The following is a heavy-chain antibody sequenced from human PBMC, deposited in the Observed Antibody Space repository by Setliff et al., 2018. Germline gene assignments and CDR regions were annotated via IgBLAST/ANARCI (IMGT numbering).Heavy chain of an antibody. CDR2: IYYSGST. J-gene: IGHJ4*02. V-gene: IGHV4-39*07. Sequence: NPSETLSLTCTVSGGSISSGSYYWSWIRQPPGKGLEWIGSIYYSGSTYYNPSLKSRVTISVDTAKNQFSLKLSSVTAADTAVYYCAKEERLHGDYEAFDYWGQGTLVTVSS. CDR3: AKEERLHGDYEAFDY. CDR1: GGSISSGSYY. D-gene: IGHD4-17*01.